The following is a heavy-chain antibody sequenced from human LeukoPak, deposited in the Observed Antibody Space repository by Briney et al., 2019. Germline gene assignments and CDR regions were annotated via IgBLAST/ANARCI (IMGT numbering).Heavy chain of an antibody. CDR2: ISAYNGNT. Sequence: GASVKVSCKASDYTFTSYGISWVRQAPGQGLEWMGWISAYNGNTNYAQKLQGRVTMTTDTSTSTAYMELRSLRSDDTAVYYCASSRYDSSGYYVYGMDVWGQGTTVTVSS. V-gene: IGHV1-18*01. CDR1: DYTFTSYG. J-gene: IGHJ6*02. CDR3: ASSRYDSSGYYVYGMDV. D-gene: IGHD3-22*01.